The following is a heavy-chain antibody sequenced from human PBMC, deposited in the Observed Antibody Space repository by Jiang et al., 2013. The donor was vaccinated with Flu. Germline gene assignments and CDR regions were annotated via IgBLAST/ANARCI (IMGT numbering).Heavy chain of an antibody. CDR1: WVLQWLL. V-gene: IGHV4-34*01. J-gene: IGHJ4*02. D-gene: IGHD3-10*01. Sequence: PSVDPVPHLRCLWWVLQWLLLELDPPAPRKGLEWIGEINHSGSTNYNPSLKSRVTISVDTSKNQFSLKLSSVTAADTAVYYCASRNSEAVRGANDDYWGQGTLVTVSS. CDR2: INHSGST. CDR3: ASRNSEAVRGANDDY.